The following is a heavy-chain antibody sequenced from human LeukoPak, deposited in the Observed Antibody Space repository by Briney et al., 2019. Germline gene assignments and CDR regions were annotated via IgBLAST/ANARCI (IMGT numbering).Heavy chain of an antibody. CDR2: LSGSGSST. V-gene: IGHV3-23*01. CDR1: GFTFNNFA. CDR3: ARDVGGAGSH. Sequence: GGSLRLSCAASGFTFNNFAMSWVRQAPGKGLDWVSGLSGSGSSTFYADSVKGRFSISRDNSNSTLYLHMNSLRAEDTAMYYCARDVGGAGSHWGQGTLVTVSS. J-gene: IGHJ4*02. D-gene: IGHD3-10*01.